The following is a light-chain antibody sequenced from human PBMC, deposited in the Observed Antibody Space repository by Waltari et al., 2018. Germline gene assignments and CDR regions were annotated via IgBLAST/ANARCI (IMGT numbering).Light chain of an antibody. CDR2: EVS. J-gene: IGLJ1*01. CDR1: SSDVGGYNY. Sequence: QSALTQPASVSGSPGQSITISCTGTSSDVGGYNYVSWYQQHPGKAPKLMIYEVSNGPSGVSNRFSGSKSGNTASLTIAGLQAEDEADYYCSSYTSSSTLVFGTGTKVTGL. CDR3: SSYTSSSTLV. V-gene: IGLV2-14*01.